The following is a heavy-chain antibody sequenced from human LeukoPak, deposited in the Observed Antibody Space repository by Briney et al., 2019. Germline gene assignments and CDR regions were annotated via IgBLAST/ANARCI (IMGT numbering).Heavy chain of an antibody. CDR2: IYTSGST. CDR1: GGSMNSYY. V-gene: IGHV4-4*08. Sequence: SETLSLTCTVSGGSMNSYYWSWIRQPPGKGLEWIGRIYTSGSTNYNPSLKSRVTISVDTSKNQFSLKLSSVTAADTAVYYCARALPYGGILYYFDYWGQGTLVTVSS. CDR3: ARALPYGGILYYFDY. D-gene: IGHD4-23*01. J-gene: IGHJ4*02.